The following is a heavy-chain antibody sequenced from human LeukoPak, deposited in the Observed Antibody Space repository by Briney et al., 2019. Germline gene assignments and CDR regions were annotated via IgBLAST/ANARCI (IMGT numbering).Heavy chain of an antibody. CDR1: GYTFTGYY. CDR2: INPNSGGT. J-gene: IGHJ4*02. V-gene: IGHV1-2*02. Sequence: ASVKVSCKASGYTFTGYYMHWVRQAPGQGLEGMGWINPNSGGTNYAQKFQGRVTMTGDTSISTAYMELSRLRSDDTAVYYCARDRGIRDVVVVAATLTNWGQGTLVTVSS. CDR3: ARDRGIRDVVVVAATLTN. D-gene: IGHD2-15*01.